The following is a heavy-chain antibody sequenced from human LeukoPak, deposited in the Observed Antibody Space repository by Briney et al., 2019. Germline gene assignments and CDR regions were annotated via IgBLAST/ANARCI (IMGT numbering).Heavy chain of an antibody. J-gene: IGHJ4*02. V-gene: IGHV1-3*01. CDR2: INAGNGDT. Sequence: ASVKVSCKASRYTFTGYSMHWVRQAPGQRLEWMGWINAGNGDTKYAQKFQGRVAFTRDTSTSTAYMELRSLRSDDTAVYYCAREGTVRYFDWYPSDYWGQGTLVTVSS. CDR3: AREGTVRYFDWYPSDY. D-gene: IGHD3-9*01. CDR1: RYTFTGYS.